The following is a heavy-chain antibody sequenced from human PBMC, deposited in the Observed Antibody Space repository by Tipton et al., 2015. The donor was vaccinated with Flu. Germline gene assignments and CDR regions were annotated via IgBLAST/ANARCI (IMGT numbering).Heavy chain of an antibody. J-gene: IGHJ3*02. Sequence: TLSLTCTVSGGSLSSFYWSWIRQPAGKGLEWIGRIYTSGSTKYNPSLKSRLSMSVDTSKSQFSLNLSSVTAADTAVYYCARVGAVTMVRGLAFDAFDIWGLGTMVAVSS. D-gene: IGHD3-10*01. CDR2: IYTSGST. CDR3: ARVGAVTMVRGLAFDAFDI. CDR1: GGSLSSFY. V-gene: IGHV4-4*07.